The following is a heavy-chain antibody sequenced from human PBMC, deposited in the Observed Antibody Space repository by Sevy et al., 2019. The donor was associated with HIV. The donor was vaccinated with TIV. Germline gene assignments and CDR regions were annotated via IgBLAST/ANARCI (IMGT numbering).Heavy chain of an antibody. D-gene: IGHD3-3*01. CDR2: IYHSGST. Sequence: SETLSLTCAVSGGSISSSNWWSWVRQPPGKGLEWIGEIYHSGSTNYNPSLKSRVTISVDKSKNQFSLKLSSVTAAHTAVYYCARESKSGPGYYFDYWGQGTLVTVSS. V-gene: IGHV4-4*02. CDR1: GGSISSSNW. CDR3: ARESKSGPGYYFDY. J-gene: IGHJ4*02.